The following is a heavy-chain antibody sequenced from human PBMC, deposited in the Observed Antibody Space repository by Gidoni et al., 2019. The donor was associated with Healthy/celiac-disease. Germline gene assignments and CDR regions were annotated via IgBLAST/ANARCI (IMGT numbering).Heavy chain of an antibody. CDR1: GFTFSNAW. CDR3: TTDLPVDSSGWNFDY. V-gene: IGHV3-15*01. J-gene: IGHJ4*02. CDR2: IKSKTDGGTT. Sequence: EVQLVESGGGLVKPGGSLRLSCAASGFTFSNAWMSWVRQAPGKGLEWVGRIKSKTDGGTTDYAAPVKGRFTISRDDSKNTLYLQMNSLKTEDTAVYYCTTDLPVDSSGWNFDYWGQGTLVTVSS. D-gene: IGHD6-19*01.